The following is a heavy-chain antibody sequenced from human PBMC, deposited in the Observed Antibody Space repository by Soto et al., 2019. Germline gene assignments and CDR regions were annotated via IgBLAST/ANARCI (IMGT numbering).Heavy chain of an antibody. V-gene: IGHV4-39*01. J-gene: IGHJ6*02. CDR2: FHYSENT. CDR1: GCSISSGPYS. D-gene: IGHD2-2*01. CDR3: ARLGGYCSGTKCYGYYGMDV. Sequence: SETLSLTCTVSGCSISSGPYSWGWIRQPPGEGLEWIGTFHYSENTYYNPSLESRVTISVDTSKNQFSLKVSSVTVADTAVYFCARLGGYCSGTKCYGYYGMDVWGQGTTVTV.